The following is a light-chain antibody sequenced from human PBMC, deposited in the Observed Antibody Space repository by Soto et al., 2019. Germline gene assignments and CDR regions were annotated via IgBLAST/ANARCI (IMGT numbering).Light chain of an antibody. Sequence: EILLTHSPATLSLFPGERATLSCRASQSISSYLAWYQQRPGQAPRLLIYDASNRATGIPARFSGSGSGTDFTLTISSLEPEDFAVYYCQLRTSWPKWAFGQGTKVEIK. CDR3: QLRTSWPKWA. J-gene: IGKJ1*01. V-gene: IGKV3-11*01. CDR2: DAS. CDR1: QSISSY.